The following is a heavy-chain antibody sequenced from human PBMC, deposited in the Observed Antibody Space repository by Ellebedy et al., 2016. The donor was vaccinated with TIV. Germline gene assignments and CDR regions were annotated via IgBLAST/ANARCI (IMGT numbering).Heavy chain of an antibody. V-gene: IGHV4-59*12. J-gene: IGHJ4*02. CDR3: AVQDTAMVNY. Sequence: SETLSLXXTVSGGSISNYYWSWIRQPPGKGLEWIGYIYYSGSTNYNPSLKSRVTISVDTSKNQFSLKLSSVTAADTAVYYCAVQDTAMVNYWGQGTLVTVSS. CDR1: GGSISNYY. CDR2: IYYSGST. D-gene: IGHD5-18*01.